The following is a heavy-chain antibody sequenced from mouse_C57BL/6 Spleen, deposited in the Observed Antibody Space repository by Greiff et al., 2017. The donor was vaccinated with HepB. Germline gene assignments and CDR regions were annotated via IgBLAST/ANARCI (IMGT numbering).Heavy chain of an antibody. D-gene: IGHD4-1*01. Sequence: EVQLVESGGGLVKPGGSLKLSCAASGFTFISYAMSWVRQTPEKRLEWVATISDGGSYTYYPDNVKGRFTISRDNAKNNLYLQMSHLKSEDTAMYYCAREGNWSVDYWGQGTTLTVSS. CDR1: GFTFISYA. CDR2: ISDGGSYT. J-gene: IGHJ2*01. V-gene: IGHV5-4*01. CDR3: AREGNWSVDY.